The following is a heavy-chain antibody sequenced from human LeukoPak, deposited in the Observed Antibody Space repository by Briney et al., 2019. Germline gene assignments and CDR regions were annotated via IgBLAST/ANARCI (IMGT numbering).Heavy chain of an antibody. V-gene: IGHV3-48*01. D-gene: IGHD3-10*01. CDR2: IKSSGTIT. CDR1: GFPFSTYN. CDR3: ASEMDSGSYLGY. J-gene: IGHJ4*02. Sequence: GSLRLSCAASGFPFSTYNMNWVRQAPGKGLEWISFIKSSGTITYYTDSVKGRFTISRDNAKNSLYLQMNSLRAEDTAVYYCASEMDSGSYLGYWGQGALVTVSS.